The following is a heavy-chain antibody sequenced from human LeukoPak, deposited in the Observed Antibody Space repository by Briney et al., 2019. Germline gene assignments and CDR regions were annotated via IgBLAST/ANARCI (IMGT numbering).Heavy chain of an antibody. CDR2: ISHTGGT. CDR1: GGSISRSDYY. Sequence: PSETLSLTCTVSGGSISRSDYYWGWIRQPPGKGLEWIGSISHTGGTYHNPSLKSRVTISVDTPKNQFSLMLNSVTAADTAVYYCARHSSGYYLYYFDYWGQGTLVTVSS. V-gene: IGHV4-39*01. CDR3: ARHSSGYYLYYFDY. J-gene: IGHJ4*02. D-gene: IGHD3-22*01.